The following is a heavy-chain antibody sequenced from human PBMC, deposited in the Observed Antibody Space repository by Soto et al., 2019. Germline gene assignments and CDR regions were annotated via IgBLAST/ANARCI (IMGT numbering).Heavy chain of an antibody. CDR3: ATVPPRSGSMVRGVIRYNWFDP. Sequence: QVQLVQSGAEVKKPGASVKVSCKVSGYTLTELSMHWVRQAPGKGLEWMGGFDPEDGETIYAQKFQGRVTMTEDTSTDTAYMELSSLRSEDTAVYYCATVPPRSGSMVRGVIRYNWFDPWGQGTLVTVSS. J-gene: IGHJ5*02. CDR2: FDPEDGET. V-gene: IGHV1-24*01. D-gene: IGHD3-10*01. CDR1: GYTLTELS.